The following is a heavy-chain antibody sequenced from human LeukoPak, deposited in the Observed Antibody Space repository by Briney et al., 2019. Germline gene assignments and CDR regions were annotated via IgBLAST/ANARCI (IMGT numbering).Heavy chain of an antibody. CDR2: IDHSGST. Sequence: PSETLSLTCAVYGGSFSGYYWSWIRQPPGKGLEWIGEIDHSGSTNYNPSLKSRVTISVDTSKNQFSLELSSVTAADTAVYYCARDNYGDYTIDYWGQGTLVAVSS. V-gene: IGHV4-34*01. D-gene: IGHD4-17*01. CDR3: ARDNYGDYTIDY. J-gene: IGHJ4*02. CDR1: GGSFSGYY.